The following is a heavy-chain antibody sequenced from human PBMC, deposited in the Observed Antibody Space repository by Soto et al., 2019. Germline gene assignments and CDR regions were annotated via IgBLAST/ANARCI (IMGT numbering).Heavy chain of an antibody. D-gene: IGHD6-19*01. V-gene: IGHV3-33*01. J-gene: IGHJ4*02. CDR1: GFTFSSYG. CDR3: ARPQHDSSGHYYFDY. Sequence: QVQLVESGGGVVQPGRSLRLSCAASGFTFSSYGMHWVRQAPGKGLEWVAVIWYDGSNKYYADSVKGRFTISRDNSKNTLYLQMNSLRAEDTAVYYCARPQHDSSGHYYFDYWGQGTLVTVSS. CDR2: IWYDGSNK.